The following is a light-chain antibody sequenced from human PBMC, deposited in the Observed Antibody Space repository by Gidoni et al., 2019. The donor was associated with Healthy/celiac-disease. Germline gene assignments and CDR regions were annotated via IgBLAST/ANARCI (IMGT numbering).Light chain of an antibody. CDR2: WAS. Sequence: IVITQARDCLAVSLGERATINCKSSQSVLYSSNNKNYLAWYQQKPGQPPKLLIYWASTRESGVPDRFSGSGYGTDFTLTISSLQAADVAVYYCQQYYSTPTFGGGTKVEIK. CDR3: QQYYSTPT. J-gene: IGKJ4*01. V-gene: IGKV4-1*01. CDR1: QSVLYSSNNKNY.